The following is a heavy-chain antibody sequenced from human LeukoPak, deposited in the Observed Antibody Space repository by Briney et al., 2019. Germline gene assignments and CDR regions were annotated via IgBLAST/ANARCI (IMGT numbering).Heavy chain of an antibody. V-gene: IGHV3-30*03. Sequence: GGSLRLSCAASGFTFSSSAMHWVRQAPGKGLEWVAVISYDGSNKYYADSVKGRFTISRDNSKNTLYLQMNSLRAEDTAVYYCARDEGGYSNYGDYWGQGTLVTVSS. D-gene: IGHD4-4*01. CDR1: GFTFSSSA. CDR3: ARDEGGYSNYGDY. CDR2: ISYDGSNK. J-gene: IGHJ4*02.